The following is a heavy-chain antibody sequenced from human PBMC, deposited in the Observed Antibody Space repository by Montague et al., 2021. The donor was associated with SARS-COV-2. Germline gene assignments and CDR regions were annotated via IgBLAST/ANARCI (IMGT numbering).Heavy chain of an antibody. J-gene: IGHJ4*02. CDR1: GDSLTYFY. D-gene: IGHD5-12*01. V-gene: IGHV4-59*01. CDR2: IFYSGTT. Sequence: SETLSLTCTVSGDSLTYFYWSWIRQTPGKGLEWIGYIFYSGTTNYNPSLKSRVTISVDTSKNQFSLRLSSVTAADTAVYYCVGGATRTFDYWGQGTLVTVSS. CDR3: VGGATRTFDY.